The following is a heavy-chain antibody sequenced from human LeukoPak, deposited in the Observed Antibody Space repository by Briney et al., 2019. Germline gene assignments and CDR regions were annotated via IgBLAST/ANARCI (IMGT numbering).Heavy chain of an antibody. CDR2: IWYDGSNK. CDR3: ARAAYSSSWYGEGGYYFDY. J-gene: IGHJ4*02. V-gene: IGHV3-33*01. Sequence: PGGSLRLSCAASGFTFSSYGIHWVRQAPGKGLEWVAVIWYDGSNKYYADSVKGRFTISRDNSKNTLYLQMNSLRAEDTAVYYCARAAYSSSWYGEGGYYFDYWGQGTLVTVSS. D-gene: IGHD6-13*01. CDR1: GFTFSSYG.